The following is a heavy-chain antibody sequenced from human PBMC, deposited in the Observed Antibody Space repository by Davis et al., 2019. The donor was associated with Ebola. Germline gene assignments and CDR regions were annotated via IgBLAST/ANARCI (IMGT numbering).Heavy chain of an antibody. CDR3: AKGGSGWPSDYSYGMGV. CDR2: MSGSGDAR. Sequence: GGSLRLSCEASGFSFNTYAMNWVRQAPGRGPEWVSAMSGSGDARYYADSVKGRFTISRDNSKNTLYLQMTSLRVDDTAVYYCAKGGSGWPSDYSYGMGVWGKGTTVTVSS. D-gene: IGHD6-19*01. CDR1: GFSFNTYA. J-gene: IGHJ6*04. V-gene: IGHV3-23*01.